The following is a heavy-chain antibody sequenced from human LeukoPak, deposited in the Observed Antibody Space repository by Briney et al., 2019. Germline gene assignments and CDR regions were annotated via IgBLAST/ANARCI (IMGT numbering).Heavy chain of an antibody. CDR2: IYYSGSS. Sequence: PSETLSLTCTVSGGSTSSSNYYWGWIRQPPGKGLEWIGSIYYSGSSYYNSSLQSRVTISVDTSKNQFSLNLSSLTAADTAVYYCATSGWYQTGVYWGQGTLVTVSS. J-gene: IGHJ4*02. CDR1: GGSTSSSNYY. CDR3: ATSGWYQTGVY. V-gene: IGHV4-39*07. D-gene: IGHD6-13*01.